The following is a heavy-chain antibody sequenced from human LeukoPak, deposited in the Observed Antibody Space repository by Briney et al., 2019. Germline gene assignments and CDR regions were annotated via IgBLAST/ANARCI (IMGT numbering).Heavy chain of an antibody. CDR2: IKQGGSEK. J-gene: IGHJ3*01. CDR1: GFTFSTYW. D-gene: IGHD6-13*01. Sequence: GGSLRLSCAASGFTFSTYWMSWVRQAPGKGLEWVANIKQGGSEKYYVDSVKGRFTISRDNSKNTLYLQLNSLRAEDTAVYYCAKVCVPAAGYAYDLWGQGTMVTVS. V-gene: IGHV3-7*05. CDR3: AKVCVPAAGYAYDL.